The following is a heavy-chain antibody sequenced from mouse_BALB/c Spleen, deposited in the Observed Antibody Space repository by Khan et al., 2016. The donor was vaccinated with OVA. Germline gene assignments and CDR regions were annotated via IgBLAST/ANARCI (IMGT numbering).Heavy chain of an antibody. V-gene: IGHV1-76*01. CDR1: GYIFTSYW. Sequence: QVQLKQSGAELVRPGASVKLPCKTSGYIFTSYWIHWVKQTSGQGLEWIARIYPGTGSIYYNEKFKGKATLTADKSSSTAYMQLSSLKSEDSAVYFCVRGGYDNHYFDYWDQGTTLTVSS. CDR2: IYPGTGSI. D-gene: IGHD2-10*02. CDR3: VRGGYDNHYFDY. J-gene: IGHJ2*01.